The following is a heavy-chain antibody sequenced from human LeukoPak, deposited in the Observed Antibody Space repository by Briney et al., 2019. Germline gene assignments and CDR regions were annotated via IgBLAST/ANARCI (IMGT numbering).Heavy chain of an antibody. V-gene: IGHV4-59*01. Sequence: SETLSLTCIVSGGSIRDSYWSWIRQPPGKGLEWIGSIYYSGTTNYSPFLRSRVTIPLDTSGTQFSLKVKSVTAADTAVYYCARDRVTLMSGGYSSYGMDVWGEGTTVTVSS. CDR2: IYYSGTT. CDR1: GGSIRDSY. D-gene: IGHD2-21*01. J-gene: IGHJ6*04. CDR3: ARDRVTLMSGGYSSYGMDV.